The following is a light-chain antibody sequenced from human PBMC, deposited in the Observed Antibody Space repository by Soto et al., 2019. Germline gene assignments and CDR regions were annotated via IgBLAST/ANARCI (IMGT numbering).Light chain of an antibody. Sequence: EIVMTQSPATLSVSPGERATLSCRASQSVSSNLAWYQQKPGQTPKLLIYVASTRATGIAVMFSGSWSGTEFTLTISSLQSEDFAVYYCQQYNVWPLTFGGGTKVEFK. CDR1: QSVSSN. J-gene: IGKJ4*01. V-gene: IGKV3-15*01. CDR3: QQYNVWPLT. CDR2: VAS.